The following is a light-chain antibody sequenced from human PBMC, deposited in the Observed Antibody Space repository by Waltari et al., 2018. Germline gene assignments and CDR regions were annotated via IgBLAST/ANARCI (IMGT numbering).Light chain of an antibody. CDR2: EVS. J-gene: IGLJ1*01. Sequence: QSALTQPPSASGSPGQSVPLSCTGTTTDVGYYTYSSWYQQHPGKAPKLMIFEVSKRFSGVPDRFSGSKSANTASLTVSGLQAEDEADYYCSSYAGNNFYVFGTGTTVTVL. V-gene: IGLV2-8*01. CDR1: TTDVGYYTY. CDR3: SSYAGNNFYV.